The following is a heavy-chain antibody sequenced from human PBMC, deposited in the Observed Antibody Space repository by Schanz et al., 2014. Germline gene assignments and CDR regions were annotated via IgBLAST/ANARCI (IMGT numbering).Heavy chain of an antibody. CDR1: GYTLTDFY. CDR2: INPNSGGT. V-gene: IGHV1-2*06. D-gene: IGHD1-26*01. CDR3: TRDPYSASYFPSPPLYGLDV. J-gene: IGHJ6*02. Sequence: QVQLVQSGADVKKPGASVKVSCKASGYTLTDFYIHWVRQAPGQGLEWMGRINPNSGGTDYAQKFQGRVTMTRDMSISTAYMELSRLTSDDTAVYYCTRDPYSASYFPSPPLYGLDVWGQGTTVTVSS.